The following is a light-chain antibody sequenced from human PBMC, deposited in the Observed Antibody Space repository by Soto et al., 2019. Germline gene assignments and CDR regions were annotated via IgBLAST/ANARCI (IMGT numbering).Light chain of an antibody. CDR2: DAT. CDR3: QQDNDYSAIS. V-gene: IGKV1-5*01. Sequence: DIQMTQSPSTLSASVGDRVTITCRASQNIGSSLAWYQHRPGKAPKLLIFDATTLQTGVPSRLTGGRGRISCTLSSTSLQLDNIATYSGQQDNDYSAISFGRGTKL. CDR1: QNIGSS. J-gene: IGKJ2*03.